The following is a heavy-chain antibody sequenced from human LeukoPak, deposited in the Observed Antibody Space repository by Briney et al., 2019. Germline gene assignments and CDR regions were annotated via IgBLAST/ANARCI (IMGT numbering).Heavy chain of an antibody. CDR1: GFTFSSYW. CDR3: ARGSSRGWDDALDI. CDR2: FNSDGSST. Sequence: GGSLRLSCVASGFTFSSYWMHWVRQAPGKGLVWVSRFNSDGSSTRYADSVKGRFTISRDNAKNTLYLQMNSLRAEDTAVYYCARGSSRGWDDALDIWGQGTMVTVSS. D-gene: IGHD6-19*01. J-gene: IGHJ3*02. V-gene: IGHV3-74*01.